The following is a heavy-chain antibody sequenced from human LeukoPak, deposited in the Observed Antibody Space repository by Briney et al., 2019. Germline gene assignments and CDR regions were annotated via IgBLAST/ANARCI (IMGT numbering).Heavy chain of an antibody. D-gene: IGHD1-14*01. CDR2: MNPNSGNT. CDR1: GYTFTSYD. V-gene: IGHV1-8*01. Sequence: ASVKVSCKASGYTFTSYDINWVRQATGQGLEWMGWMNPNSGNTGYAQKFQGRVTMTRDTSISTAYMELSRLRSDDTAVYYCARDTQGAPVNWFDPWGQGTLVTVSS. CDR3: ARDTQGAPVNWFDP. J-gene: IGHJ5*02.